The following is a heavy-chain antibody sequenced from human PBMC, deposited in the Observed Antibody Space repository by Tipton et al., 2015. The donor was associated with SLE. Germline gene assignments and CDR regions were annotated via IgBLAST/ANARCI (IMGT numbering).Heavy chain of an antibody. J-gene: IGHJ3*02. CDR3: ARNRGTLDHAFDI. Sequence: QLVQSGGGLVQPGGSPRLTCAASGFSLSANGMHWVRQGVGKGLQWVSGIGTSGDTSYTGSVKGRFTISRENAKNSLSLQMNSLRAGDTAMYFCARNRGTLDHAFDIWGQGIMVTVSS. V-gene: IGHV3-13*01. CDR1: GFSLSANG. CDR2: IGTSGDT. D-gene: IGHD1-1*01.